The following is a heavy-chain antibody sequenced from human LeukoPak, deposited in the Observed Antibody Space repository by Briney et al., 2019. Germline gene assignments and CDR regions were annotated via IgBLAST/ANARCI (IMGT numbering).Heavy chain of an antibody. D-gene: IGHD6-13*01. J-gene: IGHJ4*02. Sequence: GVSLRLSCAVSGFTVSDNYMRWVRQAPGKGLEWVSVIYNDGSTYYADSVKGRFTISRDNSKNTLFLQMNNLRVEDTAVYYCATGHYSNTLGGQGTLVTVSS. V-gene: IGHV3-66*01. CDR3: ATGHYSNTL. CDR1: GFTVSDNY. CDR2: IYNDGST.